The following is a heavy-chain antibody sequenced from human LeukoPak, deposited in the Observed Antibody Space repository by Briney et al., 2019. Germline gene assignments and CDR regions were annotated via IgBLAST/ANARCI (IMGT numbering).Heavy chain of an antibody. CDR3: AAGAVAGTNWFDP. D-gene: IGHD6-19*01. CDR1: GGPISSSSYY. J-gene: IGHJ5*02. Sequence: SETLSLTCAVSGGPISSSSYYWGWIRQPPGKGLEWIGSIYYSGSTYYNPSLKSRVTISVDTSKNQLSLKLSSVTAADTAVYYCAAGAVAGTNWFDPWGQGALVTVSS. V-gene: IGHV4-39*01. CDR2: IYYSGST.